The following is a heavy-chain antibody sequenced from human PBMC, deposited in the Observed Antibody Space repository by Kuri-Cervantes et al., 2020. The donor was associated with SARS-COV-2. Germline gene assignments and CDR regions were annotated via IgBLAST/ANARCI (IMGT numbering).Heavy chain of an antibody. CDR1: GYSISSGYY. Sequence: SETLSLTCAVSGYSISSGYYWGWIRQPPGKGLEWIGSIYHSGSTYYNPSLKSRVTMSVDTSKNQFSLKLSSVTAVDTAVYYCARGARIAAAAVDYWGQGTLVTVSS. J-gene: IGHJ4*02. CDR3: ARGARIAAAAVDY. D-gene: IGHD6-13*01. CDR2: IYHSGST. V-gene: IGHV4-38-2*01.